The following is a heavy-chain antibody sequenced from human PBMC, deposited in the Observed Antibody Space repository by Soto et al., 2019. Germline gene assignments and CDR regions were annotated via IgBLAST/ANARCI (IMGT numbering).Heavy chain of an antibody. D-gene: IGHD2-2*01. CDR3: ARAEVPAATYYYYGMDV. V-gene: IGHV3-30-3*01. Sequence: GGSLRLSCAASGFTFSSYAMHWVRQAPGKGLEWVAVISYDGSNKYYADSVKGRFTISRDNSKNTLYLQMNSLRAEDTAVYYCARAEVPAATYYYYGMDVWGQGTTVTVSS. J-gene: IGHJ6*02. CDR2: ISYDGSNK. CDR1: GFTFSSYA.